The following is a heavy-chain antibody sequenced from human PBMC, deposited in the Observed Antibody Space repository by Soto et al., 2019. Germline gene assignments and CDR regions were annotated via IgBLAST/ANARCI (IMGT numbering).Heavy chain of an antibody. CDR3: ARGSADSYPGSRIFDF. CDR1: GLTFGSRA. D-gene: IGHD3-10*01. J-gene: IGHJ4*02. V-gene: IGHV3-23*01. Sequence: GGSLRLSCVASGLTFGSRAMSWVRQAPGEGLQWVSTITDTGGDAKYADSVRGRFVISRDNSRKTLYLQMTSLTAEDSAMYFCARGSADSYPGSRIFDFWGRGTLVTVSS. CDR2: ITDTGGDA.